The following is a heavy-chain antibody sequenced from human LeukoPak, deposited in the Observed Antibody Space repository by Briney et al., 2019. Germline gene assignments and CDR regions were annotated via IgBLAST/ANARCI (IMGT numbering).Heavy chain of an antibody. J-gene: IGHJ3*01. V-gene: IGHV3-7*01. CDR3: AKFGLPYSIDL. Sequence: GGPLRLSCKASGFSIHQSSMSWVRQAPVRGLEWVASIRPDGSAVFYVDSVKGRFTFSRDNAKNSLDLQMNSLRAEDTALYYCAKFGLPYSIDLWGQGTMVTVSS. D-gene: IGHD3/OR15-3a*01. CDR2: IRPDGSAV. CDR1: GFSIHQSS.